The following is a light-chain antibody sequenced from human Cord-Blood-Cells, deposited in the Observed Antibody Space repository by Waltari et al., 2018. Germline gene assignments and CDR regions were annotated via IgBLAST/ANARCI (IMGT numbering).Light chain of an antibody. V-gene: IGKV2-28*01. CDR3: MQAQQTSSP. J-gene: IGKJ3*01. Sequence: DIVVTQSPLSLPVTPGEPASISCRSSQSLLHSNGYNYLDLYLQKPGQYPQLLIYLGSNRSSSVPDRLSGSGSGTDFTLKISSVEADDVGVSYCMQAQQTSSPFGPRTKVDIK. CDR2: LGS. CDR1: QSLLHSNGYNY.